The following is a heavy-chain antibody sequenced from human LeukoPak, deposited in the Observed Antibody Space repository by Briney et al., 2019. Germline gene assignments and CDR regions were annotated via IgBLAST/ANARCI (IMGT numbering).Heavy chain of an antibody. J-gene: IGHJ3*02. V-gene: IGHV1-18*01. D-gene: IGHD3-16*01. Sequence: ASVTVSCKAYGYTFMSHGISWVRQAPGQGVEGMGWISGSSSNTNYAQRLQGRVTMTTDTSTTTAYMELRSLRSDDTAVYYCARATGTWGHDGFDIWGQGTMVTVSS. CDR1: GYTFMSHG. CDR3: ARATGTWGHDGFDI. CDR2: ISGSSSNT.